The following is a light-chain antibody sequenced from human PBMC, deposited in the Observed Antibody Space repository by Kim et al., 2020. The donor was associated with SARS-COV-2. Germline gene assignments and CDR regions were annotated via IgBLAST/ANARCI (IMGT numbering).Light chain of an antibody. CDR3: QKYNSAPRT. V-gene: IGKV1-27*01. CDR2: AAS. J-gene: IGKJ1*01. CDR1: QGIINY. Sequence: ATVGERVTITCRASQGIINYLAWYQQKPGKVPKLLIYAASALQSGVPSRFSGSGSGTDFTLTISSLQPEDVATYYCQKYNSAPRTFGQGTKVDIK.